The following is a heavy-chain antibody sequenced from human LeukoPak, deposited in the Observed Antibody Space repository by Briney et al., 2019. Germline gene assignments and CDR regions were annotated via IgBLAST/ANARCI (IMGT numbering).Heavy chain of an antibody. J-gene: IGHJ4*02. CDR3: ARDKGHAAAASLYYFDY. D-gene: IGHD6-13*01. Sequence: SAKVSCKASGGTFSSYAISWVRQAPGQGLEWMGRIIPILGIANYAQKFQGRVTITADKSTSTAYMELSSLRSEDTAVYYCARDKGHAAAASLYYFDYWGQGTLVTVSS. CDR1: GGTFSSYA. V-gene: IGHV1-69*04. CDR2: IIPILGIA.